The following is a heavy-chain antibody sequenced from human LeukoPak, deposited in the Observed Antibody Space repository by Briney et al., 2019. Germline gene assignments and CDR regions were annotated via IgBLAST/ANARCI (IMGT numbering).Heavy chain of an antibody. V-gene: IGHV4-59*01. Sequence: SETLSLTCIVSGDSISGKYWSWIRQPPGKGLEWIGYIHYSGSTNHNPSLKSRVTISVDTSKNHFSLKLSSVTAADTAVYYCARGDSNYAFDIWGQGTMVTVSS. CDR2: IHYSGST. D-gene: IGHD4-11*01. CDR3: ARGDSNYAFDI. CDR1: GDSISGKY. J-gene: IGHJ3*02.